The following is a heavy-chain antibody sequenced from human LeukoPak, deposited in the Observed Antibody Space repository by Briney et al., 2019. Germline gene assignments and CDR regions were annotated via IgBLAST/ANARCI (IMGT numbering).Heavy chain of an antibody. CDR3: ARDPLGDDY. CDR2: IKQDGSEK. D-gene: IGHD3-16*01. J-gene: IGHJ4*02. CDR1: GFTLRGIG. V-gene: IGHV3-7*01. Sequence: GGPLRPSCAAPGFTLRGIGMSWVRQAQGRGLEWVANIKQDGSEKYYVDSVKGRFTISRDNAKNSLYLQMNSLRAEDTAVYYCARDPLGDDYWGQGTLVTVSS.